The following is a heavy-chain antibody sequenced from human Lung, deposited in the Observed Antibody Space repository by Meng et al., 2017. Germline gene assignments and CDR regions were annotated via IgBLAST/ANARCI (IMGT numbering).Heavy chain of an antibody. D-gene: IGHD4-11*01. Sequence: QGQLQRWAAGLLQPSETLSPTSVVSGGSFSAYYWSWIRQPPGKGLEWIGEINHSGSTNYNPSLESRATISVDTSQNNLSLKLSSVTAADSAVYYCARGPTTMAHDFDYWGQGTLVTVSS. CDR3: ARGPTTMAHDFDY. J-gene: IGHJ4*02. CDR2: INHSGST. CDR1: GGSFSAYY. V-gene: IGHV4-34*01.